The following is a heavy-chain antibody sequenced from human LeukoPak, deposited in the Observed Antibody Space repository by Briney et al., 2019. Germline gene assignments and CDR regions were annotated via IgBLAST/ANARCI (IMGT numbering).Heavy chain of an antibody. CDR3: ARWNYYGSGRDYYYGMDV. D-gene: IGHD3-10*01. V-gene: IGHV1-18*01. CDR1: GYTFNYYG. Sequence: GASVKVSSKASGYTFNYYGITWVRQAPGQGPEWMGWVSAYSGNTNYAQKFQGRVTMTADTFTTTAYMELRSLRYDDAAVYYCARWNYYGSGRDYYYGMDVWGQGTTVTVSS. CDR2: VSAYSGNT. J-gene: IGHJ6*02.